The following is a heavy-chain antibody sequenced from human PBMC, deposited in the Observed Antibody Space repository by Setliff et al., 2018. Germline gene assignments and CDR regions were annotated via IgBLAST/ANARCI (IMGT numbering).Heavy chain of an antibody. D-gene: IGHD3-16*01. CDR2: IWYDGSNQ. J-gene: IGHJ5*02. V-gene: IGHV3-33*08. CDR3: AREGVSSGRGIDP. CDR1: GFIFSNFG. Sequence: PGGSLRLSCGASGFIFSNFGIHWVRQAPGKGLEWVAIIWYDGSNQLYADSVKGRFTISRDNSKNMASLQMNSLREEDTAIHYCAREGVSSGRGIDPWGQGTLVTVSS.